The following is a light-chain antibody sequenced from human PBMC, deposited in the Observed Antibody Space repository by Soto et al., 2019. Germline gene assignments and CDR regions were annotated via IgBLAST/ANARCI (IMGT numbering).Light chain of an antibody. CDR1: SSDVGGYNY. V-gene: IGLV2-14*03. CDR3: SSYTTSSTVV. J-gene: IGLJ2*01. Sequence: QSALTQPASVSGSPGQSITISCTGTSSDVGGYNYVSWYQQHPGKVPKLMIYDVDIRPSGISNRFFGSKSGDTASLTISGLQAEDEADYYCSSYTTSSTVVFGGGTKLTVL. CDR2: DVD.